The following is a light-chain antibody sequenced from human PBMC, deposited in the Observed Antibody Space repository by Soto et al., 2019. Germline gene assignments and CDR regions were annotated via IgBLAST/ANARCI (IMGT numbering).Light chain of an antibody. V-gene: IGLV2-14*01. CDR1: SSDLGSYNF. Sequence: QSALSQPASVSGSPGQSITISCTGTSSDLGSYNFVSWYQHQPGKAPKLIIYEVNNRPSGISNRFSGSKSGNTASLTISGLQAEDEADFYCSSYTSSSTLVFGTGTKVTVL. J-gene: IGLJ1*01. CDR2: EVN. CDR3: SSYTSSSTLV.